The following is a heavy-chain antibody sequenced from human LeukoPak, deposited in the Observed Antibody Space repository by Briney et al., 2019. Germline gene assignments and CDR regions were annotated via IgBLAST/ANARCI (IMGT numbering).Heavy chain of an antibody. V-gene: IGHV3-7*03. D-gene: IGHD5-24*01. CDR2: IKQDGSEK. Sequence: GGSLRLSCAASGFTFSSYVMSWVRQAPGKGLEWVANIKQDGSEKYYVDSVKGRFTISRDNAKNSLYLQMNSLRAEDTAVYYCARVGWLQYFFDYWGQGTLVTVSS. J-gene: IGHJ4*02. CDR3: ARVGWLQYFFDY. CDR1: GFTFSSYV.